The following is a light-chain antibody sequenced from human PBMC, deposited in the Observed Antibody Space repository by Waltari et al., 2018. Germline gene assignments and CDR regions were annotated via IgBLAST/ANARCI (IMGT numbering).Light chain of an antibody. CDR3: SSYTSSSTYIV. V-gene: IGLV2-14*01. J-gene: IGLJ3*02. CDR2: DVF. Sequence: QSALTQPASVSGSPGQSITISCTGTSSDIGSYDFVSWYQQPPGTAPKLLMYDVFKWPLGVSGRFSGSKSGNTASLTISGLQADDEADYYCSSYTSSSTYIVFGGGTKLTVL. CDR1: SSDIGSYDF.